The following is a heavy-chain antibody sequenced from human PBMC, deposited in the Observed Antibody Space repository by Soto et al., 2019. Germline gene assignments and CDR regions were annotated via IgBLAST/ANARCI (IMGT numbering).Heavy chain of an antibody. Sequence: SETLSLTCAVSGGSISSGGYSWSWIRQPPGKGLEWIGYIYHSGSTYYNPSLKSRVTISVDRSMNQFSLKLSSVTAADTAVYYCARGHDYGDYELDYWGQGTLVTVSS. CDR2: IYHSGST. V-gene: IGHV4-30-2*01. CDR3: ARGHDYGDYELDY. D-gene: IGHD4-17*01. J-gene: IGHJ4*02. CDR1: GGSISSGGYS.